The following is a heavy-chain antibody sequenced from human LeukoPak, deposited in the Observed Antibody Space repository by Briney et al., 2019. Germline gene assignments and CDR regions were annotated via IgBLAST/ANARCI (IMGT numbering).Heavy chain of an antibody. CDR3: ARNYCGDDCFAFDF. V-gene: IGHV4-39*01. CDR2: IYYSGST. D-gene: IGHD2-21*02. J-gene: IGHJ3*01. Sequence: SETLSLACTVSGGSLSSSSSYWGWTRQPPGKGLEWIGSIYYSGSTYYNPSLKSRVTISVDTSKNQFSLKLSSVTAADTAVYYCARNYCGDDCFAFDFWGQGTMVTVSS. CDR1: GGSLSSSSSY.